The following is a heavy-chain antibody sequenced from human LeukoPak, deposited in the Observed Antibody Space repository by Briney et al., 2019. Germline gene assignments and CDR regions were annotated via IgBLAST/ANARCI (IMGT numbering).Heavy chain of an antibody. CDR1: GYTFTGYY. D-gene: IGHD3-10*01. CDR2: INPNSGGT. CDR3: ASSLTWFGESQFDP. J-gene: IGHJ5*02. Sequence: ASVKVSCKASGYTFTGYYMHWVRQAPGQGLEWMGWINPNSGGTNYAQKFQGRVTMARDTSISTAYMELSRLRSDDTAVYYCASSLTWFGESQFDPWGQGALVTVSS. V-gene: IGHV1-2*02.